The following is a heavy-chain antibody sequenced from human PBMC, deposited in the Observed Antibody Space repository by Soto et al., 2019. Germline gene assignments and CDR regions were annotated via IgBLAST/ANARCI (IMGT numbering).Heavy chain of an antibody. Sequence: GGSLRLSCAASGFTFSSYEMNWVRQAPGKGLEWVSYISSSGSTIYYADSVKGRFTISRDNAKNSLYLQMNSPRAEDTAVYYCARSSSIAAPRGMDVWGQGTTVTVSS. CDR1: GFTFSSYE. J-gene: IGHJ6*02. CDR2: ISSSGSTI. V-gene: IGHV3-48*03. D-gene: IGHD6-6*01. CDR3: ARSSSIAAPRGMDV.